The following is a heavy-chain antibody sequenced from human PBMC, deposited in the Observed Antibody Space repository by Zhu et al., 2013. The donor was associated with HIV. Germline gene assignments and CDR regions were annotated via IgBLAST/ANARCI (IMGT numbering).Heavy chain of an antibody. D-gene: IGHD6-13*01. CDR3: ASSIAAGGVGWDYHYMDV. Sequence: QVQLVQSGAEMKSPGASVRISCRASGYIFIDYYLHWVRQAPGQGPESMGWINPRNGDTKYAPNFQGRLTLTRDTSISTIYMVLNSLTSEDTAVYYCASSIAAGGVGWDYHYMDVWGKGATVTVSS. V-gene: IGHV1-2*07. J-gene: IGHJ6*03. CDR2: INPRNGDT. CDR1: GYIFIDYY.